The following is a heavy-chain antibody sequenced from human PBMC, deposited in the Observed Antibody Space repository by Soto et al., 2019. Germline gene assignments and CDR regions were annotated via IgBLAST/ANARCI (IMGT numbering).Heavy chain of an antibody. CDR1: GYAFTSYA. D-gene: IGHD6-13*01. V-gene: IGHV7-4-1*01. CDR2: INTNTGNP. J-gene: IGHJ3*02. CDR3: ATGAAGTPDAFDI. Sequence: ASVKVSCKAAGYAFTSYAMNWGRQAPGQGLEWMGWINTNTGNPTYAQGFTGRFVFSLDTSVSTAYLQICSLKAEDTAVYYCATGAAGTPDAFDIWGQGTMVTVSS.